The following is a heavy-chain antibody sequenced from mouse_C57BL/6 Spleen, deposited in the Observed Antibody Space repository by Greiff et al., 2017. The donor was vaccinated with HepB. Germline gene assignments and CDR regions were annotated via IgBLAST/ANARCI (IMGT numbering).Heavy chain of an antibody. V-gene: IGHV5-9-1*02. D-gene: IGHD1-1*01. J-gene: IGHJ2*01. CDR2: ISSGGDYI. CDR1: GFTFSSYA. Sequence: EVKVVESGEGLVKPGGSLKLSCAASGFTFSSYAMSWVRQTPEKRLEWVAYISSGGDYIYYADTVKGRFTISRDNARNTLYLQMSSLKSEDTAMYYCTRDTTGSSYGFDYWGQGTTLTVSS. CDR3: TRDTTGSSYGFDY.